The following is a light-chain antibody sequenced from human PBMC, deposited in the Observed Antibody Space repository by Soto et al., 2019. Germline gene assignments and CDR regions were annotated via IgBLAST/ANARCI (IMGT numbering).Light chain of an antibody. Sequence: GDRVTITCQASQDISNLLNWYQQKPGKAPRLLIYDASNLETGVPSRFSGSGSGTDFTFTISSLQPEDIATYYCQQYEDIPITFGQGTRLEIK. CDR3: QQYEDIPIT. J-gene: IGKJ5*01. CDR2: DAS. CDR1: QDISNL. V-gene: IGKV1-33*01.